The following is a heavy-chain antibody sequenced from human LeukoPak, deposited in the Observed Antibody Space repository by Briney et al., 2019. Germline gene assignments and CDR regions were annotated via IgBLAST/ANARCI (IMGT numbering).Heavy chain of an antibody. D-gene: IGHD1-26*01. V-gene: IGHV4-59*01. CDR2: IYYSGST. Sequence: SETLSLTCTVSGGSISSYYWSWIRQPPGKGLEWIGYIYYSGSTNYNPSLKSRVTISVDTSKNQFSLKLSSVAAADTAVYYCARMYSGTYYYYYYMDVWGKGTTVTVSS. J-gene: IGHJ6*03. CDR1: GGSISSYY. CDR3: ARMYSGTYYYYYYMDV.